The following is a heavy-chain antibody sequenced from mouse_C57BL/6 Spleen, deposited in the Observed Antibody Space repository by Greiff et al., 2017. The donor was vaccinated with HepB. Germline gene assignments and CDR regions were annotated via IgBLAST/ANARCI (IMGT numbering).Heavy chain of an antibody. V-gene: IGHV1-5*01. D-gene: IGHD1-1*01. CDR2: IYPGNSDT. CDR1: GYTFTSYW. Sequence: EVQLQQSGTVLARPGASVKMSCKTSGYTFTSYWMHWVKQRPGQGLEWIGAIYPGNSDTSYNQKFKGKAKLTAVTSASTAYMELSSLTNEDSAVYYGTRTDYYGSSYAGFAYWGQGTLVTVSA. J-gene: IGHJ3*01. CDR3: TRTDYYGSSYAGFAY.